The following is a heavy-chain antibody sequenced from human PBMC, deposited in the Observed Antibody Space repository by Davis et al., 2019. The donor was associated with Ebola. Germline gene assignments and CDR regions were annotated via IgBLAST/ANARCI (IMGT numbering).Heavy chain of an antibody. J-gene: IGHJ6*02. CDR1: AYTFTSYA. Sequence: ASVKVSCKASAYTFTSYAMHWVRQAPGQRLEWMGWINAGNGNTKYSQKFQGRVTITRDTSASTAYMELSSLRSEDTAVYYCAREGSSDYGFYYYGMDVWGQGTTVTVSS. CDR3: AREGSSDYGFYYYGMDV. D-gene: IGHD4-17*01. V-gene: IGHV1-3*01. CDR2: INAGNGNT.